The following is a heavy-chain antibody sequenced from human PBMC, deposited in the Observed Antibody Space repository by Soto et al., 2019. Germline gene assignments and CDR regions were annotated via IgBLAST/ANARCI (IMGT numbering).Heavy chain of an antibody. CDR1: GFTFSSYG. V-gene: IGHV3-33*01. CDR3: ARSMVRGVNYYYYAMDV. Sequence: QVQRVESGGGVVQPGRSLRLSCAASGFTFSSYGMHWVRQAPGKGLEWVAVIWYDGSNKYHADSVKGRFTVSRDSSKNTLYLQMNSLRAEDTAVYYCARSMVRGVNYYYYAMDVWGQGTTVTVSS. J-gene: IGHJ6*02. CDR2: IWYDGSNK. D-gene: IGHD3-10*01.